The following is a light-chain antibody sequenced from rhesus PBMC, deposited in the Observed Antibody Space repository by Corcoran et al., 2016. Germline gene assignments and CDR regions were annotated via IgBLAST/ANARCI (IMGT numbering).Light chain of an antibody. CDR1: HSLSNY. V-gene: IGKV1S9*01. Sequence: DIQMTQSPSSLSASVGDRVTITCQASHSLSNYLSWYQQKPGKIPKLLIYRASSLQSGIPSRFSGSGSGTDFTLTISRLQPEDFATYYCQQGYSYPRTFGQGTKVEIK. CDR2: RAS. CDR3: QQGYSYPRT. J-gene: IGKJ1*01.